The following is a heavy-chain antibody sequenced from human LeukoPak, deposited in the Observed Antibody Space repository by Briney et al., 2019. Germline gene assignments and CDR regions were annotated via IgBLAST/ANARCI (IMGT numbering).Heavy chain of an antibody. J-gene: IGHJ4*02. D-gene: IGHD5-24*01. Sequence: PSETLSLTCTVSGGSISSYYWSWIRRPPGKGLEWIGYIYYSGGTNYTPSLKSQVTISVDTSKNHFSLRLSSVTAADTAVYYCARGDDYNVGYFDYWGQGTLVTVSS. CDR3: ARGDDYNVGYFDY. V-gene: IGHV4-59*01. CDR2: IYYSGGT. CDR1: GGSISSYY.